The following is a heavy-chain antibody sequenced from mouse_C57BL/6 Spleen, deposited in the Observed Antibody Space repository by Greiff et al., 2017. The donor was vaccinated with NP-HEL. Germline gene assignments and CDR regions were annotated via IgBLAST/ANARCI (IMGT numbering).Heavy chain of an antibody. D-gene: IGHD2-5*01. Sequence: QVQLQQSGAELARPGASVKLSCKASGYTFTSYGISWVKQRTGQGLEWIGEIYPRSGNTYYNEKFKGKATLTADKSSSTAYMELRSLTSEDSAVYFCARKDPNSKGYYYAMDYWGQGTSVTVSS. J-gene: IGHJ4*01. CDR1: GYTFTSYG. CDR3: ARKDPNSKGYYYAMDY. V-gene: IGHV1-81*01. CDR2: IYPRSGNT.